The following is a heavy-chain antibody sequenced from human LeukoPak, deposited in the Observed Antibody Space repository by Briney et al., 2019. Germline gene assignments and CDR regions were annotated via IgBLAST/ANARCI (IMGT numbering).Heavy chain of an antibody. Sequence: PGGSLRLSCEASGLIFSSYWMTWVRQAPGKGPAWVATIKRDGGEKYYVDAVKGRFTISRDNAKNSLYLQMSGLRAEDTAVYYCAREVYSSTWFDLWGQGTLVTVSS. CDR1: GLIFSSYW. V-gene: IGHV3-7*01. D-gene: IGHD6-13*01. CDR2: IKRDGGEK. J-gene: IGHJ4*02. CDR3: AREVYSSTWFDL.